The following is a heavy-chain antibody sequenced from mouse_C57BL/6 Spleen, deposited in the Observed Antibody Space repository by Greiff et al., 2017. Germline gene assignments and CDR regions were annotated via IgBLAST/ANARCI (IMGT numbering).Heavy chain of an antibody. CDR2: IDPSDSYT. CDR3: ARRGGNYWYFDV. D-gene: IGHD2-1*01. Sequence: QVQLQQPGAELVKPGASVKLSCKASGYTFTSYWMQWVKQRPGQGLEWIGEIDPSDSYTNYKQKFKGKATLTVDTSSSTAYMQLSSLTSEDSAVYYCARRGGNYWYFDVWGTGTTVTVSS. CDR1: GYTFTSYW. J-gene: IGHJ1*03. V-gene: IGHV1-50*01.